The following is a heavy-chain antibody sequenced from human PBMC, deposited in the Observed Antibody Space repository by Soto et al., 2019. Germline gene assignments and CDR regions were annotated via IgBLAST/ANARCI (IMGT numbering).Heavy chain of an antibody. J-gene: IGHJ4*02. CDR1: GYIFTTYA. V-gene: IGHV1-3*01. CDR3: ARSEVIPEGCDY. Sequence: SVKVSCKASGYIFTTYALHWVRQAPGQRLEWMGWISAGKGNTKYSQKFQDRVTITRDTSASVAYMELSSLASEDTAVYYCARSEVIPEGCDYWGQGTLVTVSS. D-gene: IGHD3-16*02. CDR2: ISAGKGNT.